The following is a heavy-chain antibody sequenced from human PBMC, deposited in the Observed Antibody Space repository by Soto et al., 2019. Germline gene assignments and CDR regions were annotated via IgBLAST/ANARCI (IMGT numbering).Heavy chain of an antibody. J-gene: IGHJ4*02. D-gene: IGHD6-19*01. Sequence: ASVEVSCKASGYTFTSYGISWVRQAPGQGLEWMGWISAYNGNTNYAQKLQGRVTMTTDTSTSTAYMELRSLRSDDTAVYYCARDLDAYSSGWYGDYWGQGTLVTVSS. V-gene: IGHV1-18*04. CDR1: GYTFTSYG. CDR2: ISAYNGNT. CDR3: ARDLDAYSSGWYGDY.